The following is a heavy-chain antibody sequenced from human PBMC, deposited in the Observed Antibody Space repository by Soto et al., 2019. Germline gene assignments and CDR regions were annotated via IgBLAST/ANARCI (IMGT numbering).Heavy chain of an antibody. Sequence: PSETLSLTCTVSGDSVDSVDYYWGWIRQPPGKGLEWIASIHYSGSTNSNPSLKSRVTISVDTPKNQFSLNLSSVTAADTAVYYCARAELRFWGAFDIWGQGTMVTVSS. D-gene: IGHD3-10*01. V-gene: IGHV4-61*08. CDR1: GDSVDSVDYY. J-gene: IGHJ3*02. CDR2: IHYSGST. CDR3: ARAELRFWGAFDI.